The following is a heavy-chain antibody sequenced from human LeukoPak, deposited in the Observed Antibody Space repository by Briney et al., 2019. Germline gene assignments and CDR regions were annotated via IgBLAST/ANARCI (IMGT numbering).Heavy chain of an antibody. V-gene: IGHV3-30*03. CDR1: GFTFSSYS. Sequence: PGGSLRLSCAASGFTFSSYSMNWVRQAPGKGLEWVAVISYDGSNKYYADSVKGRFTISRDNSKNTLYLQMNSLRAEDTAVYYCATAYSSSLEALGYWGQGTLVTVSS. CDR2: ISYDGSNK. CDR3: ATAYSSSLEALGY. D-gene: IGHD6-6*01. J-gene: IGHJ4*02.